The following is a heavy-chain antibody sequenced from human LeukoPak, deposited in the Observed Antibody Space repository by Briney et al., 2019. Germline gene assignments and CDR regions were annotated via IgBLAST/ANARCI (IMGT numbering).Heavy chain of an antibody. V-gene: IGHV3-48*01. Sequence: GGSLRLSCAASGFTFSTYSMNWVRQAPGKGLEWVSYITSSGRTIYYADSVKGRFTISRDNAKNSLYLQMNSLRAEDTAVYYCAGQIYYDSSGYQLKGGFDYWGQGTLVTVSS. D-gene: IGHD3-22*01. CDR1: GFTFSTYS. CDR2: ITSSGRTI. CDR3: AGQIYYDSSGYQLKGGFDY. J-gene: IGHJ4*02.